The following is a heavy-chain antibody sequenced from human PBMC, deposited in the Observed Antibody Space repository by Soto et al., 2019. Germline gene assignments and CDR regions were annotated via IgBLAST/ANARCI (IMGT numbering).Heavy chain of an antibody. CDR1: GGSISSYY. D-gene: IGHD6-19*01. CDR2: IYYSGST. V-gene: IGHV4-59*01. CDR3: ARNRGSGWPNWFDP. J-gene: IGHJ5*02. Sequence: PSETLSLTCTVSGGSISSYYWSWIRQPPGKGLEWIGYIYYSGSTNYNPSLKSRATISVDTSKNQFSLKLSSVTAADTAVYYCARNRGSGWPNWFDPWGQGTLVTVSS.